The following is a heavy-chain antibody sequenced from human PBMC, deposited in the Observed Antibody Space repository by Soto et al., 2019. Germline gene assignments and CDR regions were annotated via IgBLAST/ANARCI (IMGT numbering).Heavy chain of an antibody. CDR2: IKQDGSEK. CDR3: ARAPPRVYVFDI. J-gene: IGHJ3*02. CDR1: GFTLSGHW. Sequence: EVQLVESGGGLVQPGGSLRLSCVASGFTLSGHWMSWVRQAPGKGLEWVANIKQDGSEKYYVDSVKDRFTVSRDNAENSVYLQMSSLRAEDTAVYYCARAPPRVYVFDIWGQGTMVTVSS. V-gene: IGHV3-7*01.